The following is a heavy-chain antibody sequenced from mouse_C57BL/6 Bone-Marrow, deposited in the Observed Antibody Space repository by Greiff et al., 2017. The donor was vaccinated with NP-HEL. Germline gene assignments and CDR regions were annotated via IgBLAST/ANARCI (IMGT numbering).Heavy chain of an antibody. V-gene: IGHV1-82*01. CDR2: IYPGDGDT. J-gene: IGHJ2*01. D-gene: IGHD1-1*01. CDR3: ARSHYYYGSSPYYFDY. CDR1: GYAFSSSW. Sequence: QVTLKVCGPELVKPGASVKISCKASGYAFSSSWMNWVKQRPGKGLEWIGRIYPGDGDTNYNGKFKGKATLTADKSSSTAYMQLSSLTSEDSAVYFCARSHYYYGSSPYYFDYWGQGTTLTVSS.